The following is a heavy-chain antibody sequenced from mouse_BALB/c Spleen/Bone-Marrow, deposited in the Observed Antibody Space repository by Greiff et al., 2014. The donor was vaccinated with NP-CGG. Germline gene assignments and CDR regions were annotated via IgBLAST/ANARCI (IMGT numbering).Heavy chain of an antibody. Sequence: VKLVESGAELARPGASVKMSCKASGYTFTSYTMHWVKQRPGQGLEWIGYINPSSGYTNYNQKFKDKATLTADKSSSTAYMQLSSLTSEDSAVYYCARGYDYDDGAWFAYWGQGTLVSVSA. D-gene: IGHD2-4*01. CDR1: GYTFTSYT. CDR3: ARGYDYDDGAWFAY. V-gene: IGHV1-4*01. J-gene: IGHJ3*01. CDR2: INPSSGYT.